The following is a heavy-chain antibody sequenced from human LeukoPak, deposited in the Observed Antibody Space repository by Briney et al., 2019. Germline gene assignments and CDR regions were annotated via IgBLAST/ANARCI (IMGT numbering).Heavy chain of an antibody. J-gene: IGHJ4*02. CDR2: ITGSGGNK. V-gene: IGHV3-23*01. D-gene: IGHD3-9*01. CDR1: GFTFSNYA. CDR3: AKWGDYDVLTGYYVSDY. Sequence: AASLRLSCAASGFTFSNYALSWVRQAPGKGLEWVSAITGSGGNKYYADSVKGGFTISRDNSKNTVFLQMNSLRAEDTAVYYCAKWGDYDVLTGYYVSDYWGQRTLVTVPS.